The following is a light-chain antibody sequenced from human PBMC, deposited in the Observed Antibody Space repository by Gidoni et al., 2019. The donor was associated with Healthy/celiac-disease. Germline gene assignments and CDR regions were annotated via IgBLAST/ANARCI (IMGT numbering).Light chain of an antibody. CDR1: QSIGTW. J-gene: IGKJ1*01. V-gene: IGKV1-5*03. CDR3: QQYNNFPWT. Sequence: DIQMTQSPSTLSASAGDRVTITCRANQSIGTWLAWYQQKPGKAPKVLIYKASSLESGVPSRFSGSGSGTEFTLTISSLQPDDFATYYCQQYNNFPWTFGRGTKVEIK. CDR2: KAS.